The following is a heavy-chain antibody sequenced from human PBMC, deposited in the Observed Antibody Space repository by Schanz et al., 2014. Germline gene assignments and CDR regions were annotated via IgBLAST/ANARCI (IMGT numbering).Heavy chain of an antibody. V-gene: IGHV1-69*02. Sequence: QVQLVQSEAEVKKPGSSVKVSCKASGGTFSSYTISWVRQAPGQGLEWMGRIIPIHGIVNYAQRFQDRVRITADKSTSTAYMELSSLRSEDTAVYYCASSGAGYSSSWDFDYWGQGTLVTVSS. CDR3: ASSGAGYSSSWDFDY. CDR1: GGTFSSYT. D-gene: IGHD6-13*01. CDR2: IIPIHGIV. J-gene: IGHJ4*02.